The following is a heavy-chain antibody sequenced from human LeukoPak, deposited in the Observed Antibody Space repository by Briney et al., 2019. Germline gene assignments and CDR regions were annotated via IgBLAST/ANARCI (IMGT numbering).Heavy chain of an antibody. CDR1: GFTFSSYA. CDR3: AKASNGGWTYYFDY. CDR2: INDSDGTT. J-gene: IGHJ4*02. D-gene: IGHD2-8*01. Sequence: GGSLTLSCAASGFTFSSYAMNWVRQAPGKGLEWCSVINDSDGTTYYADSVKGPFTISRDYSKNTLYLQMISLRDEDTAVYYCAKASNGGWTYYFDYWGQGILVTVSS. V-gene: IGHV3-23*01.